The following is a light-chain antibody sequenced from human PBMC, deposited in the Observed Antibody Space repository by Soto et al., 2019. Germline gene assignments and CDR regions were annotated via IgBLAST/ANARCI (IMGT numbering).Light chain of an antibody. CDR2: DAS. Sequence: DIQMTQSPSSLSASVGDRVTITCRASQGISNFLAWYQQKPGKGPSLLIYDASTLQSGVPSRFSGSGSGTDFTLTINSLQPEDVATYYCQKYKSAPYTFGPGTKVDI. V-gene: IGKV1-27*01. J-gene: IGKJ3*01. CDR1: QGISNF. CDR3: QKYKSAPYT.